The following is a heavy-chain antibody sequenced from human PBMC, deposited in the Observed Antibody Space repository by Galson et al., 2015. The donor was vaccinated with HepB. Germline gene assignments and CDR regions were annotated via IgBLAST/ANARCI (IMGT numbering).Heavy chain of an antibody. J-gene: IGHJ4*02. CDR3: ARDYGLAGKYGSGGIDY. CDR2: IIPILGIA. D-gene: IGHD3-10*01. Sequence: SVKVSCKASGGTFSSYAISWVRQAPGQGLEWMGRIIPILGIANYAQKFQGRVTITADKSTSTAYMELSSLRSEDTAVYYCARDYGLAGKYGSGGIDYWGQGTLVTVSS. V-gene: IGHV1-69*04. CDR1: GGTFSSYA.